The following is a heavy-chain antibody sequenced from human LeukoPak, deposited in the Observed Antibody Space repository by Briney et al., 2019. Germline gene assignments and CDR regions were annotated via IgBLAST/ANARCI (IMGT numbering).Heavy chain of an antibody. Sequence: PGGSLRLSCAASGFTFSSYGMHWVRQAPGKGLEWVAVIWYDRSNKYYADSVKGRFTISRDNSKNTLYLQMNSLRAEDTAVYYCAVGSGSYYGYFDYWGQGTLVTVSS. D-gene: IGHD3-10*01. CDR2: IWYDRSNK. V-gene: IGHV3-33*01. CDR1: GFTFSSYG. J-gene: IGHJ4*02. CDR3: AVGSGSYYGYFDY.